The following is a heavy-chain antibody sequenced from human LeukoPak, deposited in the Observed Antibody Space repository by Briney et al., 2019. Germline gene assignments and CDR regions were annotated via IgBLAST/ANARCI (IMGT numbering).Heavy chain of an antibody. D-gene: IGHD1-14*01. CDR1: RYTFTGYY. CDR2: INPNGGGT. CDR3: AREPPAPSHKVFDS. Sequence: ASVKVSCKASRYTFTGYYMHWVRQAPGQGLEWMGIINPNGGGTSYAQKFQGRVTMTRDTSTSTVYMELSSLRSEDTAVYYCAREPPAPSHKVFDSWGQGTLVTVSS. J-gene: IGHJ5*01. V-gene: IGHV1-46*01.